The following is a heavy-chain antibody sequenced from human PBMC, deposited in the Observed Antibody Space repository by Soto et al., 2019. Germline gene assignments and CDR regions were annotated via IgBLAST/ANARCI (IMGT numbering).Heavy chain of an antibody. Sequence: PSETLSLNCAVSGGSISSSSYYRGWIRQPPGKGLEWIGSIYYSGSTYYNPSLKSRVTISVDTSKNQFSLKLSSVTAADTAVYYCARRDLGYGSGSYGHGTGSFDPWGQGTLVTVSS. CDR2: IYYSGST. V-gene: IGHV4-39*01. J-gene: IGHJ5*02. CDR3: ARRDLGYGSGSYGHGTGSFDP. CDR1: GGSISSSSYY. D-gene: IGHD3-10*01.